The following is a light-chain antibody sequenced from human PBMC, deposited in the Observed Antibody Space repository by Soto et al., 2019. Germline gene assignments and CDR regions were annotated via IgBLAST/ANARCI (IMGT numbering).Light chain of an antibody. CDR2: DAS. J-gene: IGKJ5*01. CDR1: QSVSSY. CDR3: QQRSNWPST. Sequence: EIVLTQSPATLSLSPGERATLSCRASQSVSSYLAWYQQKPGQAPRLLIYDASNRATDIPARFSGSGSGTEFTLTISSLEPEDFAVYYCQQRSNWPSTFGQGTRLEIK. V-gene: IGKV3-11*01.